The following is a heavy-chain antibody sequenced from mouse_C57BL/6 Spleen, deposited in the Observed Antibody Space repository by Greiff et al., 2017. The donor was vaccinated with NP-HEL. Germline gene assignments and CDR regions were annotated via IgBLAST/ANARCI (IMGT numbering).Heavy chain of an antibody. J-gene: IGHJ4*01. V-gene: IGHV5-15*01. CDR2: ISNLAYSI. D-gene: IGHD2-12*01. Sequence: EVHLVESGGGLVQPGGSLKLSCAASGFTFSDYGMAWVRQAPRKGPEWVAFISNLAYSIYYADTVTGRFTIPIENAKNTLYLEMSSLRSEDTAMYYCARQYYMGAMDYWGQGTSVTVSS. CDR3: ARQYYMGAMDY. CDR1: GFTFSDYG.